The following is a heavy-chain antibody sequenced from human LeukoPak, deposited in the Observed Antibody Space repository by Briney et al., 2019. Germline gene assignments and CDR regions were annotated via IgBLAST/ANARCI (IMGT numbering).Heavy chain of an antibody. J-gene: IGHJ1*01. CDR2: IKSDGST. Sequence: GGSLRLSCAASGFTFSSYWMHWVRQAPGKGLVWVSRIKSDGSTRYADSVKGRFIISRDNAKNTVSLQMTSLRAEDTGVYYCARAPSEIGGYYPEYFRHWGQGTLVIVSS. D-gene: IGHD3-22*01. CDR1: GFTFSSYW. CDR3: ARAPSEIGGYYPEYFRH. V-gene: IGHV3-74*01.